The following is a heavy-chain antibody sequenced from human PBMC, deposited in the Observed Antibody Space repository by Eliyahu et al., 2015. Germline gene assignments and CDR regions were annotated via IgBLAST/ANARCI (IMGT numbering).Heavy chain of an antibody. J-gene: IGHJ3*02. V-gene: IGHV4-34*01. CDR3: ASDYDGVDAFDI. CDR2: INHSGST. D-gene: IGHD3-22*01. Sequence: QVQLQQWGAGLLKPSETLSLTCAVYGGSFSGYYWSWIRQPPGKGLEWIGQINHSGSTNYNPSLNSRVTISVDTSKNQFSLKLSSVTAADTAVYYCASDYDGVDAFDIWGQGTMVTVSS. CDR1: GGSFSGYY.